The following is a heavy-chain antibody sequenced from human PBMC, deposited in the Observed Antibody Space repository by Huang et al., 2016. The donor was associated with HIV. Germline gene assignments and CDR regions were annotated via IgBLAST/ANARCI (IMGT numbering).Heavy chain of an antibody. D-gene: IGHD3-10*01. CDR3: ATGLLLGDFDY. V-gene: IGHV4-39*01. CDR1: GGSLSSSDYY. Sequence: QLQLQESGPGLVKPSETLSLTCTVSGGSLSSSDYYWGWLRQPPVKGLEWVGSLYYRGTTYYKPSRKSRVIISVDTSKNQFSLRLSSVTAAETSVYYCATGLLLGDFDYWGQGTLVTVSS. CDR2: LYYRGTT. J-gene: IGHJ4*02.